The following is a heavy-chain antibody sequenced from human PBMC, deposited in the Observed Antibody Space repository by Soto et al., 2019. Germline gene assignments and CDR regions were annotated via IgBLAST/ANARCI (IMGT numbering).Heavy chain of an antibody. CDR2: IYYSGST. V-gene: IGHV4-59*01. J-gene: IGHJ6*02. D-gene: IGHD4-4*01. CDR1: GGSISSYY. Sequence: SETLSLTCTVSGGSISSYYWSWIRQPPGKGLEWIGYIYYSGSTNYNPSLKSRVTISVDTSKNQFSLKLSSVTAADTAVYYCASTYSNYAPPDGGMDVWGQGTTVTVSS. CDR3: ASTYSNYAPPDGGMDV.